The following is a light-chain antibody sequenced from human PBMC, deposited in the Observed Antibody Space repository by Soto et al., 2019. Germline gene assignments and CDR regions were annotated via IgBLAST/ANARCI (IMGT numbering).Light chain of an antibody. J-gene: IGKJ4*01. CDR3: QQFSSYPLT. CDR1: QRVSGGF. V-gene: IGKV3D-20*01. Sequence: DIVLTQSPATLSLSPGERATLYCGASQRVSGGFLAWYQQKPGLAPRLLIYGASSRATGIPDRFSGGGSGTDFTLTISRLEPEDFAVYYCQQFSSYPLTFGGGTKV. CDR2: GAS.